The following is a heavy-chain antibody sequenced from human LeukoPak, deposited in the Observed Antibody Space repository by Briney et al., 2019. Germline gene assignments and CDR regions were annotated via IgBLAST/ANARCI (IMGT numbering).Heavy chain of an antibody. V-gene: IGHV1-69*01. J-gene: IGHJ4*02. CDR3: ARVAYGAPDY. D-gene: IGHD3-10*01. CDR2: IIPIFGTA. Sequence: GSSVKVSCKASGGTFSSYAISWVRQAPGQGLEWMGGIIPIFGTANYAQKFQGRVTITADESTSTAYMELRSLRSDDTAVYYCARVAYGAPDYWGQGTLVTVSS. CDR1: GGTFSSYA.